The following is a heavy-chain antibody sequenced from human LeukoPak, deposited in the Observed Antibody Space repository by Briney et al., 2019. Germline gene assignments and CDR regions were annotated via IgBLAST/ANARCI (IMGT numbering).Heavy chain of an antibody. Sequence: GGSLRLSCAASGFTFSSYGIHWVRQAPGKGLEWVAFIRYDGNIKYYADSVKGRFTISRDNSKNTLYLQMNSLRAEDTAVYYCANSRGVTSNYWGQGTLVTVSS. J-gene: IGHJ4*02. CDR1: GFTFSSYG. D-gene: IGHD3-10*01. CDR2: IRYDGNIK. V-gene: IGHV3-30*02. CDR3: ANSRGVTSNY.